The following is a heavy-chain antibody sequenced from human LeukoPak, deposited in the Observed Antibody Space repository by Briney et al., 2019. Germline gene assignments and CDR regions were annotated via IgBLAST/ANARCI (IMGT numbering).Heavy chain of an antibody. CDR1: GFTVSSNY. V-gene: IGHV3-53*01. CDR2: IYSGGST. Sequence: GGSLRLSCAASGFTVSSNYMSWVRQAPGKGLEWVSVIYSGGSTYYADSVKGRFTISRDNSKDTLYLQMNSLRAEDTAVYYCARVPSRYGDYGWGQGTLVTVSS. J-gene: IGHJ4*02. CDR3: ARVPSRYGDYG. D-gene: IGHD4-17*01.